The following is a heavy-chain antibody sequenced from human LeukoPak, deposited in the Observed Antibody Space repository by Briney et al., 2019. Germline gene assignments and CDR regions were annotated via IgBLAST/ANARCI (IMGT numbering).Heavy chain of an antibody. V-gene: IGHV4-39*02. CDR2: IYYSGST. J-gene: IGHJ3*01. CDR3: ARNMTAITRLDVFDL. Sequence: SDTLSLTCTVSGTSMINSHYWGWIRQSPGKGLEWIGSIYYSGSTFYNPSLKSRITISVDTSKNHFSLELRSVTAADTAIYYCARNMTAITRLDVFDLWGPGTMVTVSS. D-gene: IGHD2-21*02. CDR1: GTSMINSHY.